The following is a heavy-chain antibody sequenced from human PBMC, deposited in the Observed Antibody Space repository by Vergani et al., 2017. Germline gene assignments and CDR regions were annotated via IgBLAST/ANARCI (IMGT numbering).Heavy chain of an antibody. V-gene: IGHV3-21*01. CDR3: ARDGTSIAAAGTFDY. CDR1: GFPFSSYS. Sequence: VQLVESGGGLVKPGGSLRLSCAASGFPFSSYSMNWLRQSPGKGLEWVSSISSSSSYIYYADSVKGRFTISRDNAKNSLYLQMNSLRAEDTAVYYCARDGTSIAAAGTFDYWGQGTLVTVSS. CDR2: ISSSSSYI. D-gene: IGHD6-13*01. J-gene: IGHJ4*02.